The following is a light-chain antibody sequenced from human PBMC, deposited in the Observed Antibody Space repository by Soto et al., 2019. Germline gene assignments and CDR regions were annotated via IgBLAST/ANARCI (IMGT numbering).Light chain of an antibody. Sequence: DIQMTQSPSSLSASVGDRVTITCQASQDISNYLNWYQQKPGKAPKLLIFDASNVETGVPSRFSGSGSGTDFTFTIHSLQPEDAATYYCQPYEDLPLTFGGGTKVGIK. J-gene: IGKJ4*01. V-gene: IGKV1-33*01. CDR1: QDISNY. CDR3: QPYEDLPLT. CDR2: DAS.